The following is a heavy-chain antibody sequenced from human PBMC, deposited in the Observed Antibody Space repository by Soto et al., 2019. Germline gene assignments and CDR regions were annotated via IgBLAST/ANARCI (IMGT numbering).Heavy chain of an antibody. CDR2: ISAYNGTI. CDR3: ASGRDSSSWYGAFDI. J-gene: IGHJ3*02. Sequence: ASVKVSCKTSGYNFFTYALSWVRQAPGRGLEWMGWISAYNGTIKYAQKFQDRVTMTTDTSTSTAYMELRSLRSDDTAVYYCASGRDSSSWYGAFDIWGQGTMVTVSS. D-gene: IGHD6-13*01. CDR1: GYNFFTYA. V-gene: IGHV1-18*01.